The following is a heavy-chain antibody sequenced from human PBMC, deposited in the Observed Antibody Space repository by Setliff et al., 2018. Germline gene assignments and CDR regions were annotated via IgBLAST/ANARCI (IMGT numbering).Heavy chain of an antibody. V-gene: IGHV3-21*04. D-gene: IGHD1-26*01. CDR3: AKGLRSGSTTQPFD. Sequence: GGSLRLSCAASGFTFSTYSMNWVRQAPGKGLEWVASITSGSSNIWYADSVKGRFTISRDNAKNTVYLQMNNLRAEDTAVYYCAKGLRSGSTTQPFDWGQGTLVTVSS. J-gene: IGHJ4*02. CDR1: GFTFSTYS. CDR2: ITSGSSNI.